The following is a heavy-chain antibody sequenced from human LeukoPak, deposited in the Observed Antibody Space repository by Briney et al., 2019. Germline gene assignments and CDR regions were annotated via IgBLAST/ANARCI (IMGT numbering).Heavy chain of an antibody. Sequence: PGRFLRLSCAASGFTFSSYAMHWVRQAPGKGLEWVAVISYDGSNKYYADSVKGRFTISRDNSKNTLYLQMNSLRAEDTAVYYWERPRYSSSWYELDYWGQGTLVTVSS. CDR2: ISYDGSNK. D-gene: IGHD6-13*01. CDR1: GFTFSSYA. CDR3: ERPRYSSSWYELDY. J-gene: IGHJ4*02. V-gene: IGHV3-30*14.